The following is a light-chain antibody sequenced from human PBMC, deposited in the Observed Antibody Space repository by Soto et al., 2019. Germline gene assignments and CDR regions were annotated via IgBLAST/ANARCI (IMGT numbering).Light chain of an antibody. CDR1: QSVRSN. V-gene: IGKV3-15*01. CDR2: TAS. CDR3: QPYNSWPLT. Sequence: EILMTQSPATLSVSPGERATLSCGASQSVRSNLAWFQQKPGQAPRLLIYTASTRATGIPARFSGSGSGTDFTLTISSLQYEDFAVYYCQPYNSWPLTFGQGTRLEIK. J-gene: IGKJ5*01.